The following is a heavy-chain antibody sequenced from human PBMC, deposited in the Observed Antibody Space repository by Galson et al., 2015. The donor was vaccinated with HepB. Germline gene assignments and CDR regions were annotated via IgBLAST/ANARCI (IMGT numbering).Heavy chain of an antibody. CDR3: ARPLAAAANWFDP. Sequence: SVKVSCKASGGTFSSYAISWVRQAPGQGLEWMGGIIPIFGTANYAQKFQGRVTITADESTSTAYMELSSLRSEDTAVYYCARPLAAAANWFDPWGQGTLVTVSS. D-gene: IGHD6-13*01. J-gene: IGHJ5*02. V-gene: IGHV1-69*13. CDR1: GGTFSSYA. CDR2: IIPIFGTA.